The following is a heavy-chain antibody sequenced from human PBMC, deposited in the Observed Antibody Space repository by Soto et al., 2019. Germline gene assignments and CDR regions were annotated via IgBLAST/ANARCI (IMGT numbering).Heavy chain of an antibody. Sequence: GASVKVSCKASGYSFTDYHIHWVRQAPGQGLEWLGRINPKSGGTSTAQKFQGWVTMTRDRSISTVYMELTRLRSDDTAVYFCARGHPTDCSKGVCSFFYNHEMDVWGQGTTVTVSS. CDR1: GYSFTDYH. V-gene: IGHV1-2*04. CDR2: INPKSGGT. J-gene: IGHJ6*02. CDR3: ARGHPTDCSKGVCSFFYNHEMDV. D-gene: IGHD2-8*01.